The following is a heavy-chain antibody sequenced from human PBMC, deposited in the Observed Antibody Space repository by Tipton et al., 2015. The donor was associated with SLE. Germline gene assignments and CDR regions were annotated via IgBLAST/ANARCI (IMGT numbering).Heavy chain of an antibody. Sequence: TLSLTCTVSGGSISRDNYYWSWIRQYPGKGLEWIGHIYSIGRTHYNPSLKSRIIISQDTSKNQFSLKLSSVTAADTAVYYCARGGIQLWNWSDPWGQGTLDTVSS. CDR3: ARGGIQLWNWSDP. V-gene: IGHV4-31*03. CDR2: IYSIGRT. D-gene: IGHD5-18*01. CDR1: GGSISRDNYY. J-gene: IGHJ5*02.